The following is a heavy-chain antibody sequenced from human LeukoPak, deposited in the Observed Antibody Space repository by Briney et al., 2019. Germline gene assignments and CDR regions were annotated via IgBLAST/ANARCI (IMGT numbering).Heavy chain of an antibody. D-gene: IGHD3-22*01. J-gene: IGHJ4*02. CDR1: GFTFSGSA. V-gene: IGHV3-73*01. CDR3: TRRYYYDTSGNYQNDY. Sequence: GGSLGLSCVASGFTFSGSAMHWVRQASGKGLEWVGRIRSKPNSYATHYGASVKGRFTISRDDSKNTAYLQMSSLKTEDTAVYYCTRRYYYDTSGNYQNDYWGQGTLVTVSS. CDR2: IRSKPNSYAT.